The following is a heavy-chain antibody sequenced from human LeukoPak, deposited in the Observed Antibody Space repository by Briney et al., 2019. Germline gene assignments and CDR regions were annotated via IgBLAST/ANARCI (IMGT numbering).Heavy chain of an antibody. D-gene: IGHD4-17*01. CDR1: GGSFSGYY. CDR3: ARRATVTTYYFDY. CDR2: INHSGST. Sequence: SETLSLTCAVYGGSFSGYYWSWIRQPPGKGLEWIGEINHSGSTNYNPSLKSRVTISVDTSKNQFSLKLGSVTAADTAVYYCARRATVTTYYFDYWGQGTLVTVSS. J-gene: IGHJ4*02. V-gene: IGHV4-34*01.